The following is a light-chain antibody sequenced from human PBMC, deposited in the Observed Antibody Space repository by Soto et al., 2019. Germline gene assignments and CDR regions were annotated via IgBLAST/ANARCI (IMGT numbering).Light chain of an antibody. Sequence: QSALTQPASVSGSPGQSITISCTGTNSDVGGYDRVSWYQHHPGKAPKLLIFEVYNRPSGISDRFSGSKSGDTASLTISGLQAEDEADYYRISYIPSTTPHWVLGGGTK. J-gene: IGLJ3*02. CDR2: EVY. CDR3: ISYIPSTTPHWV. CDR1: NSDVGGYDR. V-gene: IGLV2-14*01.